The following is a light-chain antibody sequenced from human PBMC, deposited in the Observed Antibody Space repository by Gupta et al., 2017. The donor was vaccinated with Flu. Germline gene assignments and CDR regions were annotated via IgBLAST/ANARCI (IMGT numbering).Light chain of an antibody. CDR1: SGHSSYA. V-gene: IGLV4-69*01. CDR3: QTWGTGIWV. CDR2: LNSDGSH. J-gene: IGLJ3*02. Sequence: VKLTCTLSSGHSSYAIAWHQQQPEKGPRYLMKLNSDGSHSKGDGIPDRFSGSSSGAERYLTISSLQSEDEADYYCQTWGTGIWVFGGGTKLTVL.